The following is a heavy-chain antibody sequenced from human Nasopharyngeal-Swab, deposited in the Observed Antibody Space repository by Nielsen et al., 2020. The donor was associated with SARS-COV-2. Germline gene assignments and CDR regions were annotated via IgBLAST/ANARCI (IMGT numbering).Heavy chain of an antibody. J-gene: IGHJ4*02. D-gene: IGHD2-21*01. Sequence: WIPQPPGKGLEWIGYIYYSGSTNYNPSLKSRVTISVDTSKNQFSLKLSSVTAADTAVYYCASHPAGGGGGDYWGQGTLVTVSS. CDR3: ASHPAGGGGGDY. V-gene: IGHV4-59*12. CDR2: IYYSGST.